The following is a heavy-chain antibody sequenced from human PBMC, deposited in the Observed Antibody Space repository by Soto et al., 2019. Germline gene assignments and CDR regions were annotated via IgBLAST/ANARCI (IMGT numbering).Heavy chain of an antibody. V-gene: IGHV4-59*08. CDR3: ARHGFGSLHGLVDV. CDR1: GGSITNYY. Sequence: SETLSLTCTVSGGSITNYYCSWFRQPPGKGLEWIGYIKYNGDSAYNLPLKRRVTMSMDTSKTQFSLMLESVTATDTAVYYCARHGFGSLHGLVDVWGQGTTVTVSS. CDR2: IKYNGDS. D-gene: IGHD3-10*01. J-gene: IGHJ6*02.